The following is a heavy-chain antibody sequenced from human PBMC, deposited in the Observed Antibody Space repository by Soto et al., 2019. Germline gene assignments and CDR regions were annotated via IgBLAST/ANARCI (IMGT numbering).Heavy chain of an antibody. D-gene: IGHD2-21*01. CDR1: GFTFSDYA. CDR3: AKGRPVVAAAPDY. Sequence: PGGSLRLSCAASGFTFSDYAMAWVRQAPGKGLEWVSSASGSGSGTYYADSVKGRFTISRDNSKNTLFLHMTNLRAGDAALYFCAKGRPVVAAAPDYWGQGTRVSVSS. J-gene: IGHJ4*02. CDR2: ASGSGSGT. V-gene: IGHV3-23*01.